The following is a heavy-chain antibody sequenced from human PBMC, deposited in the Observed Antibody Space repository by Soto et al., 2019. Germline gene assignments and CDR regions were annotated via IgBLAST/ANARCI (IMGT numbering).Heavy chain of an antibody. Sequence: GGSLRLSFAASGFTFSSYAMHWVRQALGKGLEWVAVISYDGSNKYYADSVKGRFTISRDNSKNTLYLQMNSLRAEDTAVYYCAREFIVVDAFDIWGQGTMVTVSS. CDR3: AREFIVVDAFDI. CDR1: GFTFSSYA. CDR2: ISYDGSNK. J-gene: IGHJ3*02. D-gene: IGHD3-22*01. V-gene: IGHV3-30-3*01.